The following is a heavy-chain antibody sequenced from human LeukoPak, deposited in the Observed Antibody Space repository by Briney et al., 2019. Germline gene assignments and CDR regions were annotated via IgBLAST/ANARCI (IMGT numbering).Heavy chain of an antibody. CDR1: GGTFSSYA. D-gene: IGHD1-7*01. CDR2: VIPLFGTA. Sequence: ASVKVSCKTSGGTFSSYAISWVRQATGQGLEWMGGVIPLFGTANYAQKFQGRVTITADKSTSTAHMELSSLRSEDTAVYYCARQYWNYFIRDAFDIWGHGTIVTVSS. V-gene: IGHV1-69*06. CDR3: ARQYWNYFIRDAFDI. J-gene: IGHJ3*02.